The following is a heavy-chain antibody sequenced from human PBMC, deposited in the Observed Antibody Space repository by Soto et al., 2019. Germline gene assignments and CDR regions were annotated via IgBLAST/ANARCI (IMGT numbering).Heavy chain of an antibody. V-gene: IGHV3-23*01. CDR3: ARQDYNTTWYLNY. J-gene: IGHJ4*02. CDR2: ISGSAGAT. CDR1: GFTFSAYA. Sequence: GGSLRLSCAASGFTFSAYAMTWVRQAPGKGLEWVSVISGSAGATYYADSVKGRFTISRDNSKNTLYLQMNSLRAEDTAVYYCARQDYNTTWYLNYWGQGTLVTVSS. D-gene: IGHD1-20*01.